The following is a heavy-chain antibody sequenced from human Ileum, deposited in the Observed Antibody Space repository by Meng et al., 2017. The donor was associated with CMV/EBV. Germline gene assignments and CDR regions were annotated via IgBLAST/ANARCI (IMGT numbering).Heavy chain of an antibody. D-gene: IGHD7-27*01. Sequence: QVQLGRSGAEVKEPGASVKASCKASGYTFTDYYLHWVRQAPGQGLEWMGWINPKIGATRIAQKFQGRITLTRDTSITTAYMELTRLIYDDTAVYYCARENWVYDYWGQGTLVTVSS. J-gene: IGHJ4*02. CDR1: GYTFTDYY. CDR2: INPKIGAT. CDR3: ARENWVYDY. V-gene: IGHV1-2*02.